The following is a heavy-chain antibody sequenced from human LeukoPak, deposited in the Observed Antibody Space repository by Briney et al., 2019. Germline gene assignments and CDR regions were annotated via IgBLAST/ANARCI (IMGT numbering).Heavy chain of an antibody. J-gene: IGHJ3*02. D-gene: IGHD1-26*01. V-gene: IGHV3-7*03. Sequence: GGSLRLSCAASGFRFNTFWMSWVRQAPGKGLEWVANIKQDGNEKYYADSVKGRFTISRDNAKNSLYLQMNSLRAEDMALYYCAKMERGSYYAKGAFDIWGQGTMVTVSS. CDR1: GFRFNTFW. CDR2: IKQDGNEK. CDR3: AKMERGSYYAKGAFDI.